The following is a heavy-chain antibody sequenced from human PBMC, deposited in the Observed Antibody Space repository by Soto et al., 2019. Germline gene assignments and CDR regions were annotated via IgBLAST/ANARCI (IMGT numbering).Heavy chain of an antibody. D-gene: IGHD3-3*01. CDR3: ARDKPISVVWSGYHSPATDYGMHV. CDR2: TYYRSKWYN. J-gene: IGHJ6*02. Sequence: QTLALTCGISGDSVSSNGAAWNGIRQSPSRGLEWLGRTYYRSKWYNDYAVSVKSRITINPDTSKNQFSLQLNSVTPEDRAVYYFARDKPISVVWSGYHSPATDYGMHVWRHATTVTV. V-gene: IGHV6-1*01. CDR1: GDSVSSNGAA.